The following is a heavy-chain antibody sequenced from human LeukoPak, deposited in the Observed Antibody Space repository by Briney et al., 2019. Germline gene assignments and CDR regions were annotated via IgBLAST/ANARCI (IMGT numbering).Heavy chain of an antibody. D-gene: IGHD3-22*01. CDR1: GFTFSSYA. CDR3: ARGRSYYYDSTGSFDY. J-gene: IGHJ4*02. V-gene: IGHV3-66*01. CDR2: IYSAGSI. Sequence: LAGGSLRLSCAASGFTFSSYAMSWVRQAPGKGLEWVSVIYSAGSIYYADSVEGRFTISRDNSKNTLYLQMNSLRAEDTAMYYCARGRSYYYDSTGSFDYWGQGTLVTVSS.